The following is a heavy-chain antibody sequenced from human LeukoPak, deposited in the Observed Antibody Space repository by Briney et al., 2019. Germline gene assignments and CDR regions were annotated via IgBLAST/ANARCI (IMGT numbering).Heavy chain of an antibody. J-gene: IGHJ3*02. Sequence: GGSLRLSCAASGFTFDDYAMHWVRQAPGKGLEWVSGISWNSGSIGYADSVKGRFTISRDNAKNSLYLQMNSLRAEDTALYYCAKAVKGGIVVSDAFDIWGQGQWSPSLQ. V-gene: IGHV3-9*01. D-gene: IGHD3-22*01. CDR3: AKAVKGGIVVSDAFDI. CDR1: GFTFDDYA. CDR2: ISWNSGSI.